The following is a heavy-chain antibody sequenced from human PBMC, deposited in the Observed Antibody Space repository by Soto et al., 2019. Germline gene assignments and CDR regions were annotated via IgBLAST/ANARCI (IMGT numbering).Heavy chain of an antibody. CDR2: IYYSGST. Sequence: SETLSLTCTVSGGSISSSSYYWGWIRQPPGKGLEWIGSIYYSGSTYYNPSLKSRVTISVDTSKNQFSLKLSSVTAADTAVYYCARRKKTMYGNYWFYPWGQGTLVTVSS. J-gene: IGHJ5*02. CDR3: ARRKKTMYGNYWFYP. CDR1: GGSISSSSYY. V-gene: IGHV4-39*01. D-gene: IGHD2-8*01.